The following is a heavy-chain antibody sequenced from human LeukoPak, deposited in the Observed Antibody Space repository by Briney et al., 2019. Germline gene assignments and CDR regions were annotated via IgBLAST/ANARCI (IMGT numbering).Heavy chain of an antibody. J-gene: IGHJ4*02. CDR2: IYPGDSAT. V-gene: IGHV5-51*01. Sequence: AGGSLRLSCAASGFTFSNCWIGWVRQMPGKGLKWMGIIYPGDSATRYSPSFQGQVTISADKSISTAYLQWSSLKASDTAMYYCARLGRYDNSGYYYAYWGQGIQVTVSS. D-gene: IGHD3-22*01. CDR1: GFTFSNCW. CDR3: ARLGRYDNSGYYYAY.